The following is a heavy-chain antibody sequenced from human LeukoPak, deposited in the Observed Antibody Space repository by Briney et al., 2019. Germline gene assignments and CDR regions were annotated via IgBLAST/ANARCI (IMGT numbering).Heavy chain of an antibody. CDR2: ISYDGSNK. Sequence: GGSLRLSCAASGFTFSSYSMHWVHQAPGKGLEWVAVISYDGSNKYYADSVKGRFTISRDNSKNTLYLQMNSLRAEDTAVYYCAKSHGYGYDYYFDYWGQGTLVTVSS. J-gene: IGHJ4*02. CDR3: AKSHGYGYDYYFDY. V-gene: IGHV3-30*18. CDR1: GFTFSSYS. D-gene: IGHD5-18*01.